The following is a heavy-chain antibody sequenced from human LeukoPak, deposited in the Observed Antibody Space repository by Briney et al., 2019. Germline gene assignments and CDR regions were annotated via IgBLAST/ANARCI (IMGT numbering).Heavy chain of an antibody. CDR1: GFTFSSFW. CDR2: INGAGSIT. CDR3: TRAVAVTASDS. Sequence: GGSLRLSCAACGFTFSSFWMHCVRQAPGEGLVWVSRINGAGSITTYADSVKGRFTISRDNAKNTLYLQMSSLRAEDTAVYYCTRAVAVTASDSWGQGTLVTVSS. V-gene: IGHV3-74*01. D-gene: IGHD2-21*02. J-gene: IGHJ4*02.